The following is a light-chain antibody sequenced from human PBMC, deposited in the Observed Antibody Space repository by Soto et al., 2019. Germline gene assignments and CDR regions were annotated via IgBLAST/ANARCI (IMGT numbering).Light chain of an antibody. J-gene: IGLJ3*02. CDR2: EGS. CDR3: CSYAGSSSWV. V-gene: IGLV2-23*01. CDR1: SSDIGSYNL. Sequence: QSVLTQPASASGSPGQSITISCTGTSSDIGSYNLVSWYQQHPGKAPKFMIYEGSKRPSGVSNRFSGSKSGNTASLTSSGLQAEDEADYYCCSYAGSSSWVFGGGTKLTVL.